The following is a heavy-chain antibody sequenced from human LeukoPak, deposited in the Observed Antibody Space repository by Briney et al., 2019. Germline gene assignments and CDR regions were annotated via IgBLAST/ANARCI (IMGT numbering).Heavy chain of an antibody. V-gene: IGHV1-69*13. CDR1: GGTFSSYA. Sequence: SVKVSCKASGGTFSSYAVSWVRQAPGQGLEWMGGIIPIFGTANYAQKFQGRVTITADESTSTAYMELSSLRSEDTAVYYCASDNCSGGSCYYYYGMDVWGQGTTVTVSS. D-gene: IGHD2-15*01. CDR3: ASDNCSGGSCYYYYGMDV. CDR2: IIPIFGTA. J-gene: IGHJ6*02.